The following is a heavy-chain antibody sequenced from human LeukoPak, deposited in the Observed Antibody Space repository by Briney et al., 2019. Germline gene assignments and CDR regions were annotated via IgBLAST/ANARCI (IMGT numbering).Heavy chain of an antibody. J-gene: IGHJ3*02. CDR3: ARDRVSGYANDAFDI. CDR2: IRSSSSYI. D-gene: IGHD5-12*01. V-gene: IGHV3-21*01. Sequence: GGSLRLSCAASGFTFSSYSMNWVRQAPGTGLEWVSSIRSSSSYIYYADSVKGRFTISRDNAKNSLYLQMNSLRAEDTAVYYCARDRVSGYANDAFDIWGQGTMVTVSS. CDR1: GFTFSSYS.